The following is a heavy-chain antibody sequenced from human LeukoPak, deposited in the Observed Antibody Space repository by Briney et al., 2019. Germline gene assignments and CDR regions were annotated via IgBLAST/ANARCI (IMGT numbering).Heavy chain of an antibody. J-gene: IGHJ6*03. D-gene: IGHD6-19*01. CDR3: ARAIPDSSGASSQFYYYYYYMDV. CDR1: GFTVSSNY. V-gene: IGHV3-66*02. CDR2: IYSGGST. Sequence: GGSLRLSCAASGFTVSSNYMSWVRQAPGKGLEWVSVIYSGGSTYYADSVKGRFTISRDNSKNTLYLQMNSLRAEDTAVYYCARAIPDSSGASSQFYYYYYYMDVWGKGTTVTVSS.